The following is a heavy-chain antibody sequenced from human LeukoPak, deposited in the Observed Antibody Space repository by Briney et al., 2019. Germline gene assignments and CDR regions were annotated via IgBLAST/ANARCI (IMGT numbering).Heavy chain of an antibody. D-gene: IGHD2-15*01. CDR1: GYSFTVYY. Sequence: ASVRVSCTASGYSFTVYYMYWVYQAPGQGLEWMGRINPNSGGTDYAQKFQGRVTMTRDTSIRTAYMELSSLRSDDTAVYYCASALGYCSGGSCPRVWGQGTLVTVSS. CDR3: ASALGYCSGGSCPRV. J-gene: IGHJ4*02. CDR2: INPNSGGT. V-gene: IGHV1-2*06.